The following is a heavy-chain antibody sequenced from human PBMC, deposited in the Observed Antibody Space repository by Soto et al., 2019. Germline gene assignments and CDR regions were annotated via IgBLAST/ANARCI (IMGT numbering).Heavy chain of an antibody. V-gene: IGHV1-18*01. CDR3: ARELQSRFFPSVYYYGMDV. D-gene: IGHD3-3*01. CDR2: ISAYNGNT. Sequence: QVQLVQSGAEVKKPGASVKVSCKASGYTFTSYGISWVRQAPGQGLEWMGWISAYNGNTNYAQKLQGRVTMTTDTPTSTAYMELRSLRSEDTAVYYCARELQSRFFPSVYYYGMDVWGQGTTVTVSS. J-gene: IGHJ6*02. CDR1: GYTFTSYG.